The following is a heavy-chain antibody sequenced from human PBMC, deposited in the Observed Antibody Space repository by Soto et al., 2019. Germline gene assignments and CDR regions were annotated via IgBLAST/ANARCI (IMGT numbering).Heavy chain of an antibody. CDR2: INPNSGGT. D-gene: IGHD6-6*01. V-gene: IGHV1-2*02. Sequence: QVQLVQSGAEVKKPGASVKVSCKASGYTFTGNYMHWVRQAPGQGLEWMGWINPNSGGTNYAQKFLGRVTVTWDTSISTAYMELSRLRSDDTAVYYCARVGDSSSPFDIWGQGTMVTVSS. J-gene: IGHJ3*02. CDR1: GYTFTGNY. CDR3: ARVGDSSSPFDI.